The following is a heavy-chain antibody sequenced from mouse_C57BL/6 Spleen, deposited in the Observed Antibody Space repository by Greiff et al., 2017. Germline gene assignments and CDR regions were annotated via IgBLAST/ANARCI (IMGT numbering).Heavy chain of an antibody. CDR2: ISSGSSTI. V-gene: IGHV5-17*01. CDR3: ARQGGYDGFAY. CDR1: GFTFSDYG. Sequence: EVKLMESGGGLVKPGGSLKLSCAASGFTFSDYGMHWVRQAPEKGLEWVAYISSGSSTIYYADTVKGRFTISRDNAKNTLFLQMTSLRSEDTAMYYCARQGGYDGFAYWGQGTLVTVSA. D-gene: IGHD2-14*01. J-gene: IGHJ3*01.